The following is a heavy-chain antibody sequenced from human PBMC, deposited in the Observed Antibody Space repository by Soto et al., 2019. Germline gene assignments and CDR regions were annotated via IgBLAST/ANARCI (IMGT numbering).Heavy chain of an antibody. CDR1: GFSISDYG. CDR3: AKGAGDRLSLGMDV. J-gene: IGHJ6*02. V-gene: IGHV3-30*18. CDR2: ISYDGSNT. Sequence: GGSLRLSCAASGFSISDYGMEWVRQAPGKGLEWVALISYDGSNTYYADSVKGRFTISRDNSKDTLFLQMTGLRREDTAVYYCAKGAGDRLSLGMDVWGQGTTVTVS. D-gene: IGHD1-26*01.